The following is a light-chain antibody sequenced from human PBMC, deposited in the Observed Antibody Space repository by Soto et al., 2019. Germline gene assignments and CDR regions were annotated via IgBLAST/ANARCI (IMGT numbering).Light chain of an antibody. Sequence: QSVLTQPASVSGSPGQSITISCTGTSSDVGDYYYVSWYQHHPGKAPKLMIFDVTNRPSGVSNRFSGSKSGNTASLTISGLQAEDEADYYCSSYTGSSSVVFGGGTKLTVL. CDR3: SSYTGSSSVV. J-gene: IGLJ2*01. V-gene: IGLV2-14*03. CDR2: DVT. CDR1: SSDVGDYYY.